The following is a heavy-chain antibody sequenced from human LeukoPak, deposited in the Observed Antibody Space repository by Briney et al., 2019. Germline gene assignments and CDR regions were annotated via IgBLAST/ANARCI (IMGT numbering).Heavy chain of an antibody. V-gene: IGHV3-11*04. D-gene: IGHD5-18*01. J-gene: IGHJ4*02. CDR3: AREAPHSYGYEGDFDY. Sequence: GGSLRLSCAASGFTFSDYYMSWIRQAPGKGLEWVSYISSSGSTIYYADSVKGRFTISRDNAKNSLYLQMNSLRAEDTAVYYCAREAPHSYGYEGDFDYWGQGTLVTVSS. CDR1: GFTFSDYY. CDR2: ISSSGSTI.